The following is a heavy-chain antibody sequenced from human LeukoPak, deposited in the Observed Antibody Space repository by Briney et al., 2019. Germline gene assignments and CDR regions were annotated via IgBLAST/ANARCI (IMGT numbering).Heavy chain of an antibody. V-gene: IGHV3-20*04. Sequence: GGSLRLSCAASGFTFDDYGMTWVRHAPGKGLEWVSGINWNGDTIGYADSVKGRFTISRDNAKNSLYLQMNSLRAEDTAVYYCARAVNYYDSSGKDYYYYMDVWGKGTTVTISS. CDR1: GFTFDDYG. CDR2: INWNGDTI. CDR3: ARAVNYYDSSGKDYYYYMDV. J-gene: IGHJ6*03. D-gene: IGHD3-22*01.